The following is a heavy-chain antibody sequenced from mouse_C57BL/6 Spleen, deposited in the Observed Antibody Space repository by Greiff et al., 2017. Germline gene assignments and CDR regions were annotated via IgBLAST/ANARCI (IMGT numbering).Heavy chain of an antibody. Sequence: EVQLQESGPGLVKPSQSLSLTCSVTGYSITSGYYWNWIRQFPGSKLEWMGYISYDGSNNYNPSLKNRISITRDTSKNQFFLKLNSVTTEDTATYYCARGDYGSSYYFDYWGQGTTLTVSS. J-gene: IGHJ2*01. CDR2: ISYDGSN. CDR3: ARGDYGSSYYFDY. D-gene: IGHD1-1*01. CDR1: GYSITSGYY. V-gene: IGHV3-6*01.